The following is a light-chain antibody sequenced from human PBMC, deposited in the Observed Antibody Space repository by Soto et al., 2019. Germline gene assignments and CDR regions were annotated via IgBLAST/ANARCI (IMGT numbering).Light chain of an antibody. Sequence: QSVLTQPPSASGTPGQRVTISCSGSSSNIGSNYVYWYQQLPGTAPKLLIYRNNQRPSGVPDRFSGSKSGTSASLAISGLRSEDDADYYSAAWYDSLSAHYVSVTGTKVTV. CDR3: AAWYDSLSAHYV. V-gene: IGLV1-47*01. CDR2: RNN. CDR1: SSNIGSNY. J-gene: IGLJ1*01.